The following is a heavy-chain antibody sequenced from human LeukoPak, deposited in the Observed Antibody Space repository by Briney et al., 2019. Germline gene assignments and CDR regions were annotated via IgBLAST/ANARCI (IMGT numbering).Heavy chain of an antibody. CDR1: GGSISGSSYY. CDR2: IYYSGST. V-gene: IGHV4-39*07. D-gene: IGHD2-15*01. CDR3: ARDARYCSGGSCYVAFDI. Sequence: SETLSLTCTVSGGSISGSSYYWGWIRQPPGKGLEWIGSIYYSGSTYYNPSLKSRVTISVDTSKNQFSLKLSSVTAADTAVYYCARDARYCSGGSCYVAFDIWGQGTMVTVSS. J-gene: IGHJ3*02.